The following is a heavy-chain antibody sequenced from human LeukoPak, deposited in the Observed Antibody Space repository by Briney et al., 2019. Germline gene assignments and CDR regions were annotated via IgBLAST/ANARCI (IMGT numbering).Heavy chain of an antibody. V-gene: IGHV3-9*01. D-gene: IGHD2-2*01. CDR1: GFTFDDYA. CDR3: AKAEGVDIVVVPAAITPFDY. CDR2: IRWNSGSI. J-gene: IGHJ4*02. Sequence: GRSLRLSCAASGFTFDDYAMLWVRQAPGGGLEWVSGIRWNSGSIGYADSVKGRFTISRDNAKNSLYLQMNSLRAEDTALYYCAKAEGVDIVVVPAAITPFDYWGQGTLVTVSS.